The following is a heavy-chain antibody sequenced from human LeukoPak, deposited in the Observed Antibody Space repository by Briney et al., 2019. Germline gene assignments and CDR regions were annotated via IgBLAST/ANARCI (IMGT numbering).Heavy chain of an antibody. J-gene: IGHJ4*02. D-gene: IGHD3-22*01. CDR1: GYTFIDYT. CDR3: ANPRYDSSGYYYVD. CDR2: INRGSGNT. V-gene: IGHV1-3*01. Sequence: ASVTVSCKASGYTFIDYTMHWLRQAPGQRLDWMGWINRGSGNTKYSPEFQGRVTITRDTSASTGYMELSSLRSEDTAVYYCANPRYDSSGYYYVDWGQGTLVTVSS.